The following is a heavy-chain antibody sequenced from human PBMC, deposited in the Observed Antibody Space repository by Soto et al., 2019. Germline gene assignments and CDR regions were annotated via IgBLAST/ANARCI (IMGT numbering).Heavy chain of an antibody. CDR3: ARSGRNYNLPDY. CDR2: SSNSGTFT. Sequence: GGSLRLSCEASGFTFSDYYMSWIRQAPGKGLEWISYSSNSGTFTKYADSVKGRFSISRDNTKNLLFLQMNSLRAEDTALYYCARSGRNYNLPDYWGQGTPVTVSS. D-gene: IGHD1-1*01. CDR1: GFTFSDYY. J-gene: IGHJ4*02. V-gene: IGHV3-11*06.